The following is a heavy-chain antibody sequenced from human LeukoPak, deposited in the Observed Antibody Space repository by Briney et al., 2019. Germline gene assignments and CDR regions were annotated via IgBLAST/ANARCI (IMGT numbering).Heavy chain of an antibody. CDR1: GFTVSSNY. CDR2: IYSGGST. CDR3: ARDTRTGYSYGRDAFDI. Sequence: GGSLRLSCAASGFTVSSNYMSWVRQAPGKGLEWVSVIYSGGSTYYADSVKGRFTIPRDNSKNTLYLQMNSLRAEDTAVYYCARDTRTGYSYGRDAFDIWGQGTMVTVSS. V-gene: IGHV3-53*01. J-gene: IGHJ3*02. D-gene: IGHD5-18*01.